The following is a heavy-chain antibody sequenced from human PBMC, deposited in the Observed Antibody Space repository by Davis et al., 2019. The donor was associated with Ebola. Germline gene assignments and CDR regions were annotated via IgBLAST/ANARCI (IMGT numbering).Heavy chain of an antibody. V-gene: IGHV5-10-1*01. J-gene: IGHJ5*02. CDR3: ARSGITVTRNWFDP. CDR1: GYSFTSYW. D-gene: IGHD4-17*01. Sequence: PGGSLRLSCKGSGYSFTSYWISWVRQMPGKGLEWMGRIDPSDSYTNYSPSFQGHVTISADKSISTSYLQWSSLKASDTAMYYCARSGITVTRNWFDPWGQGTLVTVSS. CDR2: IDPSDSYT.